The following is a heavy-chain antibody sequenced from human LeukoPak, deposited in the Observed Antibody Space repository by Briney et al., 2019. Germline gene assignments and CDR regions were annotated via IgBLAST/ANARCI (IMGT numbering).Heavy chain of an antibody. Sequence: PGGSLRLSCVASGFTVSSNCMSWVRQAPGKGLEWVSVIYSDGSTFYSDSVKGRFTISRDNSKNTLYLQINSLRAEDTAVYYCARGPTYYYDSSGYYPHTRYYYYYGMDVWGQGTTVTVSS. V-gene: IGHV3-53*05. CDR3: ARGPTYYYDSSGYYPHTRYYYYYGMDV. CDR2: IYSDGST. D-gene: IGHD3-22*01. J-gene: IGHJ6*02. CDR1: GFTVSSNC.